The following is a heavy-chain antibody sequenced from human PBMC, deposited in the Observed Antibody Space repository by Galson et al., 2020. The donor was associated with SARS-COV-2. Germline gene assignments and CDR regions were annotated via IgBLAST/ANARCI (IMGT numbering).Heavy chain of an antibody. Sequence: HGESLKISCKASGYRFTNYWIGWVRQMPGKGLEWMCIIYPGDSDTRYSPSFQGQVTIPADKSISTAYLQWSSLKASDTAMYYCARMQNRLFDYWGQGTLVTVSP. V-gene: IGHV5-51*01. CDR3: ARMQNRLFDY. CDR2: IYPGDSDT. CDR1: GYRFTNYW. J-gene: IGHJ4*02. D-gene: IGHD3-22*01.